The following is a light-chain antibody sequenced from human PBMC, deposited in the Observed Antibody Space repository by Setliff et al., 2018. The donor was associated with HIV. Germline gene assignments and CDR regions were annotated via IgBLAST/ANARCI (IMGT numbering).Light chain of an antibody. J-gene: IGLJ1*01. CDR3: SSYTTSRQVV. V-gene: IGLV2-14*03. Sequence: QSALAQPASVSGSPGQSVTISCTGTSSDVGAYNFVSWYQQHPGRAPKLMIYDVINRNSGVSIRFSGSKSGNAASLTISGLQAEDEADYYCSSYTTSRQVVFGSGTKAPS. CDR2: DVI. CDR1: SSDVGAYNF.